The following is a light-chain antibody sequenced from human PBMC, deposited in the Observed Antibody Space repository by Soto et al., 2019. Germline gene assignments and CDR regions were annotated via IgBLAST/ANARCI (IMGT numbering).Light chain of an antibody. V-gene: IGKV3-15*01. CDR2: DAS. J-gene: IGKJ2*01. Sequence: EIVMTQSPATLSVSPGERATLSCRASQSISSHLAWYQLKPGEAPRLLMYDASTRATGIPARFSGSGSGTGFTLTISSLQSEDFAVYFCQQYHTRLYTFGQGTKLEVK. CDR3: QQYHTRLYT. CDR1: QSISSH.